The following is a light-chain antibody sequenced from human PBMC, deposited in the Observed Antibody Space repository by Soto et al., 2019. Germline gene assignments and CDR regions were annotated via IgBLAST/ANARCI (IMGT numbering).Light chain of an antibody. V-gene: IGKV1-39*01. J-gene: IGKJ1*01. CDR3: QQSYSVPWT. Sequence: DIQMTQSPSSLSASLGDRVTITCRASQNINNYLNWYQQKPGKAPKLLISATFSLQSGVPPRFSGSGSGTDFTLTTSSLQAEDFATYYCQQSYSVPWTFGQGTKVEIK. CDR1: QNINNY. CDR2: ATF.